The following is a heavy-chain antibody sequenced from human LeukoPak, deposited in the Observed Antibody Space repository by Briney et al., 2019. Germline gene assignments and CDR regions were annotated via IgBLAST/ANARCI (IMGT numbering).Heavy chain of an antibody. CDR2: MNPNSGNT. V-gene: IGHV1-8*01. D-gene: IGHD3-10*01. Sequence: ASVKVSCKASGYTFTSYDINWVRQATGQGLEWMGWMNPNSGNTGYAQKFQGRVTMTRNTSISTAYMELSSLRSEDTAVYYCARVYGSGSYYKRENWFDPWGQGTLVTVSS. J-gene: IGHJ5*02. CDR1: GYTFTSYD. CDR3: ARVYGSGSYYKRENWFDP.